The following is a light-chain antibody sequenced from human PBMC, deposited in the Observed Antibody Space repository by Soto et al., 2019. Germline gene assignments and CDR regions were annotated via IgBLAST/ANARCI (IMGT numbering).Light chain of an antibody. V-gene: IGKV3-11*01. CDR2: DST. CDR1: QFLSSY. J-gene: IGKJ5*01. Sequence: EVVFTQSPVTLSLSPGARASLTSSARQFLSSYLPRYQQRPGHPPRLLIYDSTNRAAGIPARFSGSRSGTGFTLTISSVEPEDFAMYYCHQRNQFGQGTRLEIK. CDR3: HQRNQ.